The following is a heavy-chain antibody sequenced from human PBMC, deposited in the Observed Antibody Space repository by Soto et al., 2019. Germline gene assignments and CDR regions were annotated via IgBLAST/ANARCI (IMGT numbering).Heavy chain of an antibody. J-gene: IGHJ4*02. CDR1: GGSFSGYY. V-gene: IGHV4-34*01. D-gene: IGHD3-10*01. Sequence: QVQLQQWGAGLLKPSETLSLTCAVYGGSFSGYYWSCIRQPPGKGLEWIGEINHSGSTNYNPSLKSRVTISVDTSKNQFSLKLSSVTAADTAVYYCAREVYYGSGRFDYWGQGTLVTVSS. CDR3: AREVYYGSGRFDY. CDR2: INHSGST.